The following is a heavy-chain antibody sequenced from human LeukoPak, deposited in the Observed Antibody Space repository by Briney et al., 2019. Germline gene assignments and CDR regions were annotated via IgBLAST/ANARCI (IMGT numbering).Heavy chain of an antibody. V-gene: IGHV3-23*01. CDR1: GFTFSSYG. CDR2: ISGSGGTT. D-gene: IGHD5-24*01. CDR3: ARESGDGYNYVEYFDY. J-gene: IGHJ4*02. Sequence: GGSLRLSCAASGFTFSSYGMSWVRQAPGKGLEWVSAISGSGGTTSYADFVKGRFTISRDNSKNSLYLQMNSLRAEDTAVYYCARESGDGYNYVEYFDYWGQGTLVTVSS.